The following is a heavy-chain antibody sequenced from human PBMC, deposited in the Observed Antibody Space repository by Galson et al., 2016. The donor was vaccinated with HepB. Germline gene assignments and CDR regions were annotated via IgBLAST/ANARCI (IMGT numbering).Heavy chain of an antibody. CDR2: ISYSGST. Sequence: SETLSLTCTVSDDSISSFYWSWIRQPPGKELEWIGHISYSGSTNYNPSLKRRVTISVDTSKSRFSLKLSSVTAADTAVYYCARRPGTGNYGWFDPWGQGTLVTVSS. CDR3: ARRPGTGNYGWFDP. CDR1: DDSISSFY. J-gene: IGHJ5*02. D-gene: IGHD1-7*01. V-gene: IGHV4-59*08.